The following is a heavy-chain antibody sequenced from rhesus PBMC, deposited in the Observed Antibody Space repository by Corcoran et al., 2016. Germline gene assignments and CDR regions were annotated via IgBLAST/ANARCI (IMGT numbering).Heavy chain of an antibody. CDR2: ITYSGST. CDR1: GGSISSGYYY. V-gene: IGHV4-122*02. Sequence: QVQLQESGPGLVKPSETLSLTCAVSGGSISSGYYYWSWIRQPPGKGLEWIGYITYSGSTSYNPSPKSRVTISRDTSKNQFSLKLSSVTAADTAVYYCARDQRGAPFDYWGQGVLVTVSS. CDR3: ARDQRGAPFDY. J-gene: IGHJ4*01. D-gene: IGHD3-34*01.